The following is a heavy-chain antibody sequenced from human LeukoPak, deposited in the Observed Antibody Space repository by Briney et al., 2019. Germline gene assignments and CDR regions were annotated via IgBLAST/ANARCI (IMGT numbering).Heavy chain of an antibody. CDR2: IYHSGST. CDR3: ARLDYGGSEYYFDY. D-gene: IGHD4-23*01. Sequence: SETLSLTCTVSGGSISSSSYYWGWIRQPPGKGLEWIGSIYHSGSTYYNPSLKSRVTISVDTSKNQFSLKLSSVTAADTAVYYCARLDYGGSEYYFDYWGQGSLVTVSS. CDR1: GGSISSSSYY. J-gene: IGHJ4*02. V-gene: IGHV4-39*07.